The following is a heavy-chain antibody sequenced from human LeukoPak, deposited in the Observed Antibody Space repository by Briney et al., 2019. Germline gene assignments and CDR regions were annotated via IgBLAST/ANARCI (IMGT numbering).Heavy chain of an antibody. CDR2: IYYSGST. CDR1: GGSISSYY. J-gene: IGHJ4*02. V-gene: IGHV4-59*01. Sequence: SETLSLTCAVSGGSISSYYWSWIRQPPGKGLEWIGYIYYSGSTNYNPSLKSRVTISVDTSKNQFSLKLSSVTAADTAVYYCARLEETDYFDYSGQGTLVTVSS. CDR3: ARLEETDYFDY.